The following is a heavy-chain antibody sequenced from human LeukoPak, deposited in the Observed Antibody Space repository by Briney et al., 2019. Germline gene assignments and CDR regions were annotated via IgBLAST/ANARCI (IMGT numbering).Heavy chain of an antibody. D-gene: IGHD3-3*01. CDR3: AREQDDFWSGYSFDY. CDR2: INSDGSST. CDR1: GFTFSSYW. Sequence: GGSLRLSCAASGFTFSSYWMHWVRQALGKGLVWVSRINSDGSSTSYADSVKGRFTISRDNAKNTLYLQVNSLRAEDTAVYYCAREQDDFWSGYSFDYWGQGTLVTVSS. J-gene: IGHJ4*02. V-gene: IGHV3-74*01.